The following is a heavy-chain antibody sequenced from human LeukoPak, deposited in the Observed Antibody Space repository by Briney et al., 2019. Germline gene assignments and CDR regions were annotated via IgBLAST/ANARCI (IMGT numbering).Heavy chain of an antibody. CDR2: ISWDGGST. Sequence: GGSLRLSCAASGFTFDDYAMHWVRQAPGKGLEWVSLISWDGGSTYYADSVKGRFTISRDNSKNSLYLQMNSLRAEDTALYYCAKDIGYDILTGYYLDYWGQGTLVTVSS. CDR3: AKDIGYDILTGYYLDY. V-gene: IGHV3-43D*03. J-gene: IGHJ4*02. D-gene: IGHD3-9*01. CDR1: GFTFDDYA.